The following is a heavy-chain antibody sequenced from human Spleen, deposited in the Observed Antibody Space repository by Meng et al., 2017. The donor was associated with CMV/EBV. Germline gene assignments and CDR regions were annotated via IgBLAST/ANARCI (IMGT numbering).Heavy chain of an antibody. CDR1: GGSISSCDYY. V-gene: IGHV4-30-4*08. CDR3: ARDPEYSYSLLDY. D-gene: IGHD1-26*01. CDR2: IYYSGST. J-gene: IGHJ4*02. Sequence: QGPLQESGHGLANPSQTPPLTCTASGGSISSCDYYWSWIRQPPGKGLEWIGYIYYSGSTYYNPSLKSRVTISVDTSKNQFSLKLSSVTAADTAVYYCARDPEYSYSLLDYWGQGTLVTVSS.